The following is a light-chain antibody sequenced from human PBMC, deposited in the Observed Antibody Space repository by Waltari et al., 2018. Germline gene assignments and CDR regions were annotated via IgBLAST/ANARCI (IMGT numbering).Light chain of an antibody. V-gene: IGKV1-12*01. Sequence: DIQLTQSPSSVSASVGDRVTITCRASQGISNWLAWYQQKPGKAPKFQIYAASTLQSGVPSRFSGSGTVTEFTLTISSLHPEDFATYYCQQANSFPLTFGGGTKVEIK. CDR2: AAS. J-gene: IGKJ4*01. CDR3: QQANSFPLT. CDR1: QGISNW.